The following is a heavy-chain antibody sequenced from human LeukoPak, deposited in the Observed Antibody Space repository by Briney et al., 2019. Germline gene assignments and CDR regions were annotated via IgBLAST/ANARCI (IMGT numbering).Heavy chain of an antibody. CDR2: IKRNTQGATT. CDR3: TTHPGYESY. V-gene: IGHV3-15*01. J-gene: IGHJ4*02. Sequence: GGSLRLSCATSGFTFNLAWMSWVRQAPGKGLEWVGRIKRNTQGATTDYAAAVKGRFTISRDDSKNTLYLQMNSLEIEDTGVYYCTTHPGYESYWGQGTLVTVSS. CDR1: GFTFNLAW. D-gene: IGHD2-15*01.